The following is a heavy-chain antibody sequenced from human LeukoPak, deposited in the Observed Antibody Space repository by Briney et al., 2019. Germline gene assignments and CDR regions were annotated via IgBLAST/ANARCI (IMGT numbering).Heavy chain of an antibody. CDR2: IKQDGSEK. Sequence: QTGGSLRLSCADSGFTFSTYWMSWVRQAPGKGLEWVSNIKQDGSEKYYVDSVKGRFTISRDNAKNSVYLQMNSLRAEDTAVYYCARDRHNKDFWSGGDYWGQGTLVTVSS. J-gene: IGHJ4*02. V-gene: IGHV3-7*01. D-gene: IGHD3-3*01. CDR3: ARDRHNKDFWSGGDY. CDR1: GFTFSTYW.